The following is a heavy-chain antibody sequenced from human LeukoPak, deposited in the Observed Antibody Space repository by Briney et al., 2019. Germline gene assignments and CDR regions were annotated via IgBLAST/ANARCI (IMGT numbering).Heavy chain of an antibody. J-gene: IGHJ4*02. CDR2: IRGNGET. D-gene: IGHD2-2*01. V-gene: IGHV3-23*01. CDR3: ARQTAEVVFINAYFDS. Sequence: PGGSLRLSCAASGLSFSSFTMSWVRQGPARGLEWVSSIRGNGETFYADSVKGRFTLSSDSSRNTVYFQLNNLRVEDTAIYYCARQTAEVVFINAYFDSWGQGALVTVSS. CDR1: GLSFSSFT.